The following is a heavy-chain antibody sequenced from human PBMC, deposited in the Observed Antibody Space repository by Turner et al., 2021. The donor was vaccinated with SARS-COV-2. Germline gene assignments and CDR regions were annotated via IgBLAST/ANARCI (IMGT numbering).Heavy chain of an antibody. CDR2: ISYDGSNK. D-gene: IGHD3-3*01. V-gene: IGHV3-30*18. CDR3: TKDDNYDFWTGYHMY. Sequence: QVQLVESVGGVVQPGGSLRLPCSASGFAFSSYGMLWVRQAPGKGLEWVTVISYDGSNKYYADAVKGLFTISRNNSKNMLYLQMNSLGAEDTAVYYWTKDDNYDFWTGYHMYWGQGTLVTVSS. CDR1: GFAFSSYG. J-gene: IGHJ4*02.